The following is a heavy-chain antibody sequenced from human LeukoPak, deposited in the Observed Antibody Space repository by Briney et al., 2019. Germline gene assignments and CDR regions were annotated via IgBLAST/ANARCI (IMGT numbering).Heavy chain of an antibody. Sequence: PGGSLRLSCAASGFTFSNYYMDWVRQAPGKGLDWVGRMKNKANSYTTQYAASVKGRFTISRDDSQNSLYLQMDSLKTEDTAVYYCAILYGGEAYNWFDPWGQGTLVTVSS. V-gene: IGHV3-72*01. CDR1: GFTFSNYY. D-gene: IGHD4-23*01. CDR3: AILYGGEAYNWFDP. CDR2: MKNKANSYTT. J-gene: IGHJ5*02.